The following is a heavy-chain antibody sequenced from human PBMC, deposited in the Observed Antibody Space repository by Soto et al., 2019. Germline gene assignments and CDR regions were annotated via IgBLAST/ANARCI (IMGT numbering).Heavy chain of an antibody. D-gene: IGHD3-10*01. CDR1: GGSISSGGYC. CDR2: IYYSGST. V-gene: IGHV4-31*02. J-gene: IGHJ6*02. Sequence: SETLSLTWTVSGGSISSGGYCWSWIRQHPGKGPEWIGYIYYSGSTYYNPSLKSRVTISVDTSKNQFSRKLSSVTAADTAVYYCARDYYYGSGSYSYYYYGMDVWGQGTTVTVSS. CDR3: ARDYYYGSGSYSYYYYGMDV.